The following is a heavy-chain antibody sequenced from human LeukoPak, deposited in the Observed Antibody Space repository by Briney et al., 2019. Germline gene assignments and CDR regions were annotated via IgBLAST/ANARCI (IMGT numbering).Heavy chain of an antibody. V-gene: IGHV3-23*01. CDR3: AKDRRGVTTGSYFFDY. CDR1: GFTFTTYA. Sequence: GGSLRLSCAASGFTFTTYAMAWVRQAPGKGLNWVSSISVSADNTFYADSVKGRFTISTDNSKNTLYLQMNSLRAEDTAMYYCAKDRRGVTTGSYFFDYWGQGTLVTVSS. CDR2: ISVSADNT. J-gene: IGHJ4*02. D-gene: IGHD4-17*01.